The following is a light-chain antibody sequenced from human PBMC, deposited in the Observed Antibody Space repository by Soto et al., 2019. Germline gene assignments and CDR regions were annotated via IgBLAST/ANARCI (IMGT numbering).Light chain of an antibody. CDR1: SSDVGAYNY. CDR2: EVA. J-gene: IGLJ2*01. Sequence: QSALTQPASVSGSPGQSITISCTGTSSDVGAYNYVSWYQHHPGKAPKLIIYEVANRPSGVSNRFSGSKSGNTASLTISGLQAEDEADYYCSSYTDSNTVLFGGGTKLTVL. V-gene: IGLV2-14*01. CDR3: SSYTDSNTVL.